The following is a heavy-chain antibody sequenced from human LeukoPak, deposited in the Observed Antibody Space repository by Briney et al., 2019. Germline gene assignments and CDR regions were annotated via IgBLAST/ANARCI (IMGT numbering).Heavy chain of an antibody. V-gene: IGHV3-53*04. D-gene: IGHD3/OR15-3a*01. J-gene: IGHJ6*02. CDR3: ATTERTVGYYYYGMDV. Sequence: GGSLRLSCAASGFTVSSNYMSWVRQAPGKGLEWVSVIYSGGSTYYADSVKGRFTISRHNSKNTLYLQMNSLRAEDTAVYYCATTERTVGYYYYGMDVWGQWTTVTVSS. CDR2: IYSGGST. CDR1: GFTVSSNY.